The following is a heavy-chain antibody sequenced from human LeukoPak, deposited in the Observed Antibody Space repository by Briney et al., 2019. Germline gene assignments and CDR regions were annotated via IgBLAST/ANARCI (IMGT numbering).Heavy chain of an antibody. D-gene: IGHD3-22*01. Sequence: GGSLRLSCAASGFTFSSYAMSWVRQAPGKGLEWVSAISGSGGSTYYADSVKGRFTISRDNSKNTLYLQMDSLRAEDTAVYYCAKEREIYYYDSSGYYDYWGQGTQVTVSS. CDR1: GFTFSSYA. CDR2: ISGSGGST. V-gene: IGHV3-23*01. CDR3: AKEREIYYYDSSGYYDY. J-gene: IGHJ4*02.